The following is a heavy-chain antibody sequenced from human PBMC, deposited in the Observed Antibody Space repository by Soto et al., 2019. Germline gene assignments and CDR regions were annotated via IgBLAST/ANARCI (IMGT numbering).Heavy chain of an antibody. CDR3: ARGRRASAAAGYYFDY. D-gene: IGHD6-13*01. J-gene: IGHJ4*02. Sequence: QVQLVQSGAEMKKPGSSVKVSCKASGGTFSSYAISWVRQAPGQGLEWMGGIIPIFGTANYAQKFQGRVTITGDESTSTAYMELRSLRSEDTAVYYCARGRRASAAAGYYFDYWGQGTLVTVSS. CDR1: GGTFSSYA. CDR2: IIPIFGTA. V-gene: IGHV1-69*12.